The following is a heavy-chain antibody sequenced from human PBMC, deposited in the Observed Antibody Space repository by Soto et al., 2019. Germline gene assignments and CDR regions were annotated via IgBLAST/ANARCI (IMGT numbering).Heavy chain of an antibody. CDR1: GFAVSNNY. V-gene: IGHV3-66*01. Sequence: DVQLVESGGGLVQPGGSLRLSCAASGFAVSNNYMTWVRQALGKGLEWVSVVHSGGSTYYADSVKDRFTISRDNSKNTVYLQMSSLRAEDTALFYCATGGSAVFDYWGQGTLVTVSS. CDR2: VHSGGST. J-gene: IGHJ4*02. CDR3: ATGGSAVFDY. D-gene: IGHD6-19*01.